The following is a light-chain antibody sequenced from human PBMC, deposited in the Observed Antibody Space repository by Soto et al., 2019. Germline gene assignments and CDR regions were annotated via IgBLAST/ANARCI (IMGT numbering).Light chain of an antibody. CDR2: EVT. CDR3: GSYTSSTTL. Sequence: QSVLTQPPSVSGSPGQSVTISCTGTSSDVGSYDRVSWYQQPPGTAPKLIIYEVTNRPSGVPDRFSGSRSANTASLTISGLRAEDEADYYCGSYTSSTTLFGGGTKLTVL. CDR1: SSDVGSYDR. J-gene: IGLJ2*01. V-gene: IGLV2-18*02.